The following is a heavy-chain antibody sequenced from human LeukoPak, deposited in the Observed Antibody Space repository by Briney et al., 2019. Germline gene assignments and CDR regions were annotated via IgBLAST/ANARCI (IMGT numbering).Heavy chain of an antibody. Sequence: PSETLSLTCAVYGGSFSGYYWSLIRQPPGKGLEWIGEISHSGSTNYNPSLKSRVTISVDTSKNQFSLKLSSVTAADTAVYYCARLWFSKVDPWGQGTLVTVSS. CDR1: GGSFSGYY. CDR3: ARLWFSKVDP. J-gene: IGHJ5*02. CDR2: ISHSGST. D-gene: IGHD3-10*01. V-gene: IGHV4-34*01.